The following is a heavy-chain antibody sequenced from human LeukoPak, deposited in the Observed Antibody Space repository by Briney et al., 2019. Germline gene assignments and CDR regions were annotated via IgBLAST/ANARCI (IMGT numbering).Heavy chain of an antibody. CDR2: IYYSGST. Sequence: PSQTLSLTCTVSGGSISSGEYYWCWIRQPPGDGLERIGYIYYSGSTYYNPSLKSRVTISVDTSKTQFSLKLRSVTAADTALYYCARETIAAEYLDYRGQGTLVTVSS. V-gene: IGHV4-30-4*01. CDR3: ARETIAAEYLDY. J-gene: IGHJ4*02. D-gene: IGHD6-13*01. CDR1: GGSISSGEYY.